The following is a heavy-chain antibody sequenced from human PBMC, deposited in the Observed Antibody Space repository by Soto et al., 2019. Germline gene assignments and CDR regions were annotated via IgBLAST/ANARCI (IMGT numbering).Heavy chain of an antibody. J-gene: IGHJ4*02. D-gene: IGHD6-19*01. CDR3: ARDGLVGYFDY. Sequence: QAPGQGLEWMGWISAYNGNTNYAQKLQGRVTMTTDTSTSTAYMELRSLRSDDTAVYYCARDGLVGYFDYWGQGTLVTVSS. V-gene: IGHV1-18*01. CDR2: ISAYNGNT.